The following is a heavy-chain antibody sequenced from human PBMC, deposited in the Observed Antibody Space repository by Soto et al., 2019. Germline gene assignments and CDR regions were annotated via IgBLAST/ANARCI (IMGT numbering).Heavy chain of an antibody. CDR1: GFTFSSFA. CDR2: INKSGGST. CDR3: AKDPPTTGTTFDY. V-gene: IGHV3-23*01. J-gene: IGHJ4*02. D-gene: IGHD1-1*01. Sequence: PGGSLKLSCAASGFTFSSFAMSWVRQAPGKWLEWVSTINKSGGSTYYADSVKVRFTISRDNSKNMLFLQINGLRAEDTAVYYCAKDPPTTGTTFDYWGRGTLVTVSS.